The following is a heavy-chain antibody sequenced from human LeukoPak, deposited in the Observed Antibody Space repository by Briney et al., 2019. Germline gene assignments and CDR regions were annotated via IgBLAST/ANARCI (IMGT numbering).Heavy chain of an antibody. J-gene: IGHJ4*02. CDR1: GFTFDDYG. V-gene: IGHV3-20*01. Sequence: GGSLRLSCAASGFTFDDYGMSWVRQAPGKGLEWVSGINWNGGSTGYADSVKGRFTISRDNAKNSLYLQMNSLRAEDTALYHCARDSGGYYGSGSYYDYWGQGTLVTVSS. CDR3: ARDSGGYYGSGSYYDY. D-gene: IGHD3-10*01. CDR2: INWNGGST.